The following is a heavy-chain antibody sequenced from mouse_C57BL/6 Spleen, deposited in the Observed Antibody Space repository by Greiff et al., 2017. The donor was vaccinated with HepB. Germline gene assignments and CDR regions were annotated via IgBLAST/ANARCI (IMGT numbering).Heavy chain of an antibody. V-gene: IGHV5-12*01. CDR1: GFTFSDYY. CDR3: ARGYGNYDWYFDV. D-gene: IGHD2-1*01. CDR2: ISNGGGST. Sequence: EVKLVESGGGLVQPGGSLKLSCAASGFTFSDYYMYWVRQTPEKRLEWVAYISNGGGSTYYPDTVKGRFTISRDNAKNTLYLQMSRLKSEDTAMYYCARGYGNYDWYFDVWGTGTTVTVSS. J-gene: IGHJ1*03.